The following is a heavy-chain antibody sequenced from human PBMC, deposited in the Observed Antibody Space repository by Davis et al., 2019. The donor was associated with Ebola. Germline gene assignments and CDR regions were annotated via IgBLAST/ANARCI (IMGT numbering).Heavy chain of an antibody. D-gene: IGHD1-1*01. Sequence: GESLKISCKGSGYSFTSYWISWVRQMPGKGLEWMGRIDPSDSYTNYSPSFQGQVTISADKSISTAYLQWSSLKASDTAMYYCARRKLESYWYFDLWGRGTLVTVSS. CDR2: IDPSDSYT. CDR3: ARRKLESYWYFDL. J-gene: IGHJ2*01. CDR1: GYSFTSYW. V-gene: IGHV5-10-1*04.